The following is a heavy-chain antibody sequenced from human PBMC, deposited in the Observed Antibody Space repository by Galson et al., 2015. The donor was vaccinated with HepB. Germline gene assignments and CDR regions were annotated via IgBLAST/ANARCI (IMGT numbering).Heavy chain of an antibody. CDR3: AREGCSGGSCYGALKYNWFDP. CDR1: GGSISSSSYY. CDR2: IYYSGST. J-gene: IGHJ5*02. V-gene: IGHV4-39*07. D-gene: IGHD2-15*01. Sequence: ETLSLTCTVSGGSISSSSYYWGWIRQPPGKGLEWIGSIYYSGSTYYNPSLKSRVTISVDTSKNQFSLKLSSVTAADTAVYYCAREGCSGGSCYGALKYNWFDPWGQGTLVTVSS.